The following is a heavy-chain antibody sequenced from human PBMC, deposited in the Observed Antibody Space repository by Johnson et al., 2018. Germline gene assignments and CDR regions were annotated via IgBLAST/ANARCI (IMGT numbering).Heavy chain of an antibody. CDR1: GFSFSSYW. V-gene: IGHV3-74*01. CDR2: INDDGSST. CDR3: ATGAISGVIYREFFQH. J-gene: IGHJ1*01. Sequence: EQLQEAGGGLIQPGGSMRLSCAASGFSFSSYWMHWVRHAPGKGLVWVSRINDDGSSTRSAAPVKGRFTISRDNYKGTLYLQIKSLRAEDTAVYYCATGAISGVIYREFFQHWGQGTLVTVSS. D-gene: IGHD3-10*01.